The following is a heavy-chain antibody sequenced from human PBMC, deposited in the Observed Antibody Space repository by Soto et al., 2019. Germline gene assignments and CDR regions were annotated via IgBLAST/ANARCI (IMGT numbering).Heavy chain of an antibody. D-gene: IGHD2-15*01. V-gene: IGHV5-51*01. J-gene: IGHJ3*02. CDR3: ARIGGCSGGSCYSDDAFDI. Sequence: GESLKISCKGSGYSFTSYWIGWVRQMPGKGLEWMGIIYPGDSDTRYSPSFQGHVTISADKSISTAYLQWSSLKASDTAMYYCARIGGCSGGSCYSDDAFDIWGQGTMVTVSS. CDR1: GYSFTSYW. CDR2: IYPGDSDT.